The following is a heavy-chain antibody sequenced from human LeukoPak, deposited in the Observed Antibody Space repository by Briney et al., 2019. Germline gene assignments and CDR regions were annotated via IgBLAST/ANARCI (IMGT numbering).Heavy chain of an antibody. CDR1: GGTFSSYA. V-gene: IGHV1-69*05. Sequence: SVKVSCKASGGTFSSYAISWVRQAPGQGLEWMGGIIPIFGTANYAQKFQGRVTITTDESTSTAYMELSSLRSEDTAVYYCASPYSSGWYYFDYWGRGTLVTVSS. D-gene: IGHD6-19*01. CDR3: ASPYSSGWYYFDY. J-gene: IGHJ4*02. CDR2: IIPIFGTA.